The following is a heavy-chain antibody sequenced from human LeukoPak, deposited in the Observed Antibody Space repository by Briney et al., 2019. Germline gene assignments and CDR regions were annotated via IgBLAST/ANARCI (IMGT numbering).Heavy chain of an antibody. D-gene: IGHD5-24*01. J-gene: IGHJ4*02. Sequence: SETLSLTCTVSGGSISSSSYHWGWIRQPPGNGLEWIGSIYYSGSTYYNPSLKSRVTISVDTSKNQFSLNLSSVTATDTAVYYSASRRDGYTYFDYWGQGTLVTVSS. CDR2: IYYSGST. CDR1: GGSISSSSYH. CDR3: ASRRDGYTYFDY. V-gene: IGHV4-39*01.